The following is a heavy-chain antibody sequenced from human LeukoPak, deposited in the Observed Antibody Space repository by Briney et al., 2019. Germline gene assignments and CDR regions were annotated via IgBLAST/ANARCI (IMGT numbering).Heavy chain of an antibody. D-gene: IGHD5-12*01. CDR3: ARLRGGYGY. CDR1: GGSITSSTYY. V-gene: IGHV4-39*01. Sequence: SETLSLTCTVSGGSITSSTYYWGWIRQPPGEGLEWIGSIYYSGSTYYNPSLKSRVTISVDTSKNQFSLKLNSVTAADTAVYYCARLRGGYGYWGQGTLVTVSS. CDR2: IYYSGST. J-gene: IGHJ4*02.